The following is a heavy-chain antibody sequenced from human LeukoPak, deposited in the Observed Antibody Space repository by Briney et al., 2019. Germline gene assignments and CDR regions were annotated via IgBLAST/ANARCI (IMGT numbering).Heavy chain of an antibody. Sequence: GASVKVSCKASGYTFTSYDINWVRQATGQGLEWMGRMNPNSGNTGYAQKFQGRVTMTRDTSISTAYMELSRLRSDDTAVYYCARAGVWDYSDSSGYHNGAFDIWGQGTMVTVSS. J-gene: IGHJ3*02. CDR1: GYTFTSYD. V-gene: IGHV1-8*01. CDR2: MNPNSGNT. D-gene: IGHD3-22*01. CDR3: ARAGVWDYSDSSGYHNGAFDI.